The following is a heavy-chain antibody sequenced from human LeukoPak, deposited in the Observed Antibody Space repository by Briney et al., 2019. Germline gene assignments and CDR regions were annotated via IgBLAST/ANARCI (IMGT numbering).Heavy chain of an antibody. CDR2: IRSKADSYAT. CDR3: TSQSIAARPTSL. D-gene: IGHD6-6*01. Sequence: GGSLRLSCAASGFTFSGSVMHWVRPASGKGLEWVGRIRSKADSYATAYAASVKGRFTISRDDSKNTAYLQMNSLKTEDTAVYYCTSQSIAARPTSLWGQGTLVTVSS. J-gene: IGHJ4*02. V-gene: IGHV3-73*01. CDR1: GFTFSGSV.